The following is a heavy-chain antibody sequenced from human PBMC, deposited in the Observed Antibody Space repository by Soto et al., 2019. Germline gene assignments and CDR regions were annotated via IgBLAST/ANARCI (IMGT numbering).Heavy chain of an antibody. CDR3: AGEGRGGGWFDP. D-gene: IGHD3-10*01. J-gene: IGHJ5*02. Sequence: EVQLVESGGGLVQPGGSLRLSCAASGFTVSSNYMSWVRQAPGKGLEWVSAIYSGGSTYYADSVKVRFTISRDNSKNALYLQMNSRRAEDTAVYCCAGEGRGGGWFDPWGQGTLVTVSS. CDR2: IYSGGST. V-gene: IGHV3-66*01. CDR1: GFTVSSNY.